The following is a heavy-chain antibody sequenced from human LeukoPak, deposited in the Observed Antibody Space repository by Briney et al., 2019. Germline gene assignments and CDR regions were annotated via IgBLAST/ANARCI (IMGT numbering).Heavy chain of an antibody. Sequence: GGSLRLSCAASGFTFSSYSMIWVRQAPGKGLEWDSSISSSSSYIYYADSVKGRFTISRDNAKNSLYLQMNSLRAEDTAVYYCARDYDILTGYYPIHYYYYGMDVWGKGTTVTVSS. V-gene: IGHV3-21*01. CDR2: ISSSSSYI. CDR3: ARDYDILTGYYPIHYYYYGMDV. J-gene: IGHJ6*04. CDR1: GFTFSSYS. D-gene: IGHD3-9*01.